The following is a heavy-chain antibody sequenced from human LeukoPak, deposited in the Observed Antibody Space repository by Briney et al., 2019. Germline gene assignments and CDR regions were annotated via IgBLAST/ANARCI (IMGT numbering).Heavy chain of an antibody. Sequence: SETLSLTCTVSGGSISSYYWSWIRQPPGKGLEWIGYIYYSGSTNYNPSLKSRVTISVDTSKNQFSLKLSSVTAADPAVYYCARQEGGSLFDYWGQGTLVPVSS. J-gene: IGHJ4*02. CDR3: ARQEGGSLFDY. D-gene: IGHD1-26*01. V-gene: IGHV4-59*08. CDR2: IYYSGST. CDR1: GGSISSYY.